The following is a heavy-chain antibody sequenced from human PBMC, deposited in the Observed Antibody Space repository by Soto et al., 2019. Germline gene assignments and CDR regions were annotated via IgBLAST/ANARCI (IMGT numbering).Heavy chain of an antibody. J-gene: IGHJ4*02. CDR1: GYTFTAYY. V-gene: IGHV1-2*04. CDR3: ARAAGRDGSSWYRGAYDF. CDR2: INPDTGGT. D-gene: IGHD6-13*01. Sequence: QVQLVQSGAEVKKSGASVKVSCKASGYTFTAYYIHWVRQAPGQGLEWLGWINPDTGGTDYAQKFQGWVTMTRDTSTTTAYMELSSLKFDGTAVFYCARAAGRDGSSWYRGAYDFWCQGTLITFSS.